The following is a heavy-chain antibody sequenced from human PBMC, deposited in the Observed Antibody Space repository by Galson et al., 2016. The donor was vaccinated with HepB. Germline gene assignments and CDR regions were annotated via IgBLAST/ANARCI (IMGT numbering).Heavy chain of an antibody. CDR3: ARGLPFHSSGWYFDS. V-gene: IGHV3-21*01. D-gene: IGHD6-19*01. J-gene: IGHJ4*02. CDR1: GFTFSSYS. Sequence: SLRLSCAASGFTFSSYSMNWVRQAPGKGLEWVSSISSSSSYIYYADSVKGRFTISRDNAKNSLYLQMTSLRDDDTAVYYCARGLPFHSSGWYFDSWGQGILVTVSS. CDR2: ISSSSSYI.